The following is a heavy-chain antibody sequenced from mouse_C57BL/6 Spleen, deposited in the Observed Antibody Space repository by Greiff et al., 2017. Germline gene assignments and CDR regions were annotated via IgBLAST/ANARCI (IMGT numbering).Heavy chain of an antibody. CDR1: GYTFTDYY. J-gene: IGHJ2*01. CDR2: INPYNGGT. Sequence: VQLQQPGPVLVKPGASVKMSCKASGYTFTDYYMNWVKQSHGKSLEWIGVINPYNGGTSYNQKFKGKATLTVDKSSSTAYMELNSLTSEDSAVYYCARTPTVVDYWGQGTTLTVSS. V-gene: IGHV1-19*01. D-gene: IGHD1-1*01. CDR3: ARTPTVVDY.